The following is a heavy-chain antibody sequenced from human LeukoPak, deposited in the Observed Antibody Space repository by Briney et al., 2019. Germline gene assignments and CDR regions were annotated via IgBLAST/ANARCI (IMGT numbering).Heavy chain of an antibody. CDR3: ACRDLTSTWSFP. D-gene: IGHD6-13*01. Sequence: GESLKISCQGFGCSFTSYWIGWVRQMPGKGMEWMGVIYPGDLRVRYNPSFQGQVTISVDKSINTAYLQWVSLRASDSAMYYCACRDLTSTWSFPWGQGTLVTVSS. J-gene: IGHJ5*02. CDR1: GCSFTSYW. CDR2: IYPGDLRV. V-gene: IGHV5-51*01.